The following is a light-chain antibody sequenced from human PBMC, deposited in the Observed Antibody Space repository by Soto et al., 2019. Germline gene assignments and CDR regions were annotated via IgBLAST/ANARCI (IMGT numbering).Light chain of an antibody. Sequence: DIQMTQSPSSLSASVGDRVTISCRASHSINTYVNWYLQKPGKAPDLLIYGASTLLSGVPSRFSGGGSGTDFTLTITGLHLEDCGTYYCQQNHSVPITFGQGTRLEIK. CDR1: HSINTY. CDR2: GAS. CDR3: QQNHSVPIT. V-gene: IGKV1-39*01. J-gene: IGKJ5*01.